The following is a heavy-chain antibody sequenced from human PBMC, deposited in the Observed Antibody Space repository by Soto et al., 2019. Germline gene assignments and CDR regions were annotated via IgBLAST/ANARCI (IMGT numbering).Heavy chain of an antibody. CDR1: GASFSGYY. CDR3: ARRFSGTGRYFDY. V-gene: IGHV4-34*02. Sequence: QVQLQQWGAGLLKPSETLSLSCAVYGASFSGYYWNWIRQPPGKGLEWIGEINQSGGTNYSPSLKTRVTISVDTSKKQFSLRVSSVTAADTAVYYCARRFSGTGRYFDYWGQGTLVTVSS. D-gene: IGHD1-1*01. CDR2: INQSGGT. J-gene: IGHJ4*02.